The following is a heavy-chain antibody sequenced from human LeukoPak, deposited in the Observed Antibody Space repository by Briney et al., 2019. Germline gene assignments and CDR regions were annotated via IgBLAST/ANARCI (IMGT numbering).Heavy chain of an antibody. CDR1: SGSISTSNYY. D-gene: IGHD2-15*01. CDR2: IFYSGST. V-gene: IGHV4-39*07. J-gene: IGHJ1*01. CDR3: AKDGSRAWDIGFQH. Sequence: PSETLSLTCTVSSGSISTSNYYWGWVRQPPGKALEWIGNIFYSGSTYYSPSLKSRVTISLDTSRNQFSLKLNSVTAEDTAVYYCAKDGSRAWDIGFQHWGQGTLVTVSS.